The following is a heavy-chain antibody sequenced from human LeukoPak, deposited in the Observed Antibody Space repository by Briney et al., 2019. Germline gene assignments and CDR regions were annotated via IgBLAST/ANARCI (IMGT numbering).Heavy chain of an antibody. Sequence: PGGSLRLSCAASGFTVSSNYMSWVRQAPGKGLEWVSVIYSGGSTYYADSVKGRLTISRDNSKNTLYLQMNSLRAEDTAVYYRARETRSTLYNYYYMNVWGKGTTVTVSS. V-gene: IGHV3-53*01. CDR3: ARETRSTLYNYYYMNV. CDR1: GFTVSSNY. D-gene: IGHD1-1*01. CDR2: IYSGGST. J-gene: IGHJ6*03.